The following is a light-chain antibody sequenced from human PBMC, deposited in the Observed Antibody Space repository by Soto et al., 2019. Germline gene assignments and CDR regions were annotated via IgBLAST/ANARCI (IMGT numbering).Light chain of an antibody. Sequence: QSALTQPASVSGSLGQSITISCTGTSSDVGGYNYVSWYQQHPGKAPKLLIFEVSNRPSEVSDRFSGSKSANTASLTISGLQADDEADYYCSSYTSSNTLYVFGTGTKLTVL. CDR1: SSDVGGYNY. CDR3: SSYTSSNTLYV. CDR2: EVS. V-gene: IGLV2-14*01. J-gene: IGLJ1*01.